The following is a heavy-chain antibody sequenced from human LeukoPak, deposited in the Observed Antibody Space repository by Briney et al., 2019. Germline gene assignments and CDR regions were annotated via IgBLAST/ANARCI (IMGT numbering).Heavy chain of an antibody. CDR2: ISTDGSST. CDR3: VREYSSSSGRAFDI. Sequence: GGSLILSCSASGFRFSSYGMHWAREAPGRGLVWVSRISTDGSSTNSAYSVKGHFTISSDNAKIPLDLQMNSLRAEDTAVYYCVREYSSSSGRAFDIWGQGTMVTVSP. J-gene: IGHJ3*02. CDR1: GFRFSSYG. V-gene: IGHV3-74*01. D-gene: IGHD6-6*01.